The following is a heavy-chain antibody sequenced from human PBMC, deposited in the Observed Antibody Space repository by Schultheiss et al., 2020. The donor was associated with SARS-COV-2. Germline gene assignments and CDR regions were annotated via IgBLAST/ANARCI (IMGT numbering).Heavy chain of an antibody. V-gene: IGHV4-59*04. J-gene: IGHJ4*02. CDR3: ARDGSGAAVY. CDR2: IYHSGST. D-gene: IGHD3-10*01. CDR1: GGSISSHY. Sequence: SETLSLTCTVSGGSISSHYWSWIRQPPGKGLEWIGSIYHSGSTYYNPSLKSRVTISVDTSKNQFSLKLSSVTAADTAVYYCARDGSGAAVYWGQGTLVTVSS.